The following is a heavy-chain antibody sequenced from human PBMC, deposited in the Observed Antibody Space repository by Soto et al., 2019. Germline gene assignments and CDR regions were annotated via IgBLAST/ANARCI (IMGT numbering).Heavy chain of an antibody. J-gene: IGHJ6*02. CDR2: IIPIFGTA. Sequence: QVQLVQSGAEVKKPGSSVKVSCKASGGTFSSYAISWVRQAPGQGLEWMGGIIPIFGTANYAQKFQGRVTITADESTSTAYMELSSLRSEDTAVYYCARDLYDILTGYTPNYYYYGMDVWGQGTTVTVSS. CDR3: ARDLYDILTGYTPNYYYYGMDV. CDR1: GGTFSSYA. V-gene: IGHV1-69*01. D-gene: IGHD3-9*01.